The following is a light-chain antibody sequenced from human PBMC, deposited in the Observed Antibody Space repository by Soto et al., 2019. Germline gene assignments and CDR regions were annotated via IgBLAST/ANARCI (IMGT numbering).Light chain of an antibody. V-gene: IGLV2-8*01. CDR3: SSYADSNKGYV. CDR1: SGDVGGYNY. J-gene: IGLJ1*01. Sequence: QSALTQPPSASGSPGQSVTISCTGTSGDVGGYNYVSWYQQHPGKAPKLMIYEVSKRPSGVPDRFSGSKSGNTASLTVSGLQAEDEADYYCSSYADSNKGYVFGTG. CDR2: EVS.